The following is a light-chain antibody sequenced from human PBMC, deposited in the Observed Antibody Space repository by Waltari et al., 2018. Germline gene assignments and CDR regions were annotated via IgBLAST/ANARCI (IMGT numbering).Light chain of an antibody. CDR3: QQYNSYSA. V-gene: IGKV1-5*01. CDR1: QSISSW. Sequence: DIQTTQSPSTLSASVGDRVTITCRASQSISSWLAWYQQKPGKAPKLLIFYASSLESGVPSRVSGSGSGTEFTLTISSLQPDDFATYYCQQYNSYSAFGQGTKVEIK. J-gene: IGKJ1*01. CDR2: YAS.